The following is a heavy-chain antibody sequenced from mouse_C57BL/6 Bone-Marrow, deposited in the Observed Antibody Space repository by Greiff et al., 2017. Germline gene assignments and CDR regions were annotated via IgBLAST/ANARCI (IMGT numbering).Heavy chain of an antibody. V-gene: IGHV1-19*01. CDR2: INPYNGGT. D-gene: IGHD2-4*01. Sequence: VQLQQSGPVLVKPGASVKMCCKASGYTFPDYYMNWVKQSHGKSLEWIGVINPYNGGTSYNQKFKGKATLTVDKSSSTAYMELNSLTSEDSAVYYCARCHDDDGFYAMDYWGQGTSVTVSS. CDR1: GYTFPDYY. CDR3: ARCHDDDGFYAMDY. J-gene: IGHJ4*01.